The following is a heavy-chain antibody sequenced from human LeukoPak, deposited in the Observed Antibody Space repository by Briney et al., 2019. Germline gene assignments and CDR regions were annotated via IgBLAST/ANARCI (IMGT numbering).Heavy chain of an antibody. CDR3: ASEIPASGKFDS. CDR1: GYTFTSYY. CDR2: INPSDGGT. Sequence: GASVKVSCKASGYTFTSYYMHWVRQAPGQGLEWMGIINPSDGGTSYAQKFQGRVTMTRDTSTSTVYMEMSSLRSEDTAVYFCASEIPASGKFDSWGQGALVIVSS. V-gene: IGHV1-46*01. D-gene: IGHD6-13*01. J-gene: IGHJ4*02.